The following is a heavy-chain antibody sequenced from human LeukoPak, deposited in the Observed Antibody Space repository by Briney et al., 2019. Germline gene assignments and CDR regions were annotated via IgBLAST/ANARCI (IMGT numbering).Heavy chain of an antibody. CDR1: GFTLSSFA. CDR2: ISASSGDYI. V-gene: IGHV3-23*01. J-gene: IGHJ4*02. D-gene: IGHD1-1*01. Sequence: GGSLRLSCATSGFTLSSFAMAWVRQTPGKGLQWVAAISASSGDYIFYEDSVKGRFTISRDNSKSTVYLEMRDVRAEDTATYFCAYTGFTPLAYFDYWGQEALVTVSS. CDR3: AYTGFTPLAYFDY.